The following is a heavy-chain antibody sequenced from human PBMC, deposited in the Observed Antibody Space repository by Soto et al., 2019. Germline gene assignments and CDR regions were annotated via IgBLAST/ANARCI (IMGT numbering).Heavy chain of an antibody. CDR2: IHINGVV. CDR3: ARESGENWTYEAH. CDR1: GFTFSNAW. J-gene: IGHJ1*01. V-gene: IGHV3-15*05. D-gene: IGHD1-7*01. Sequence: EVQLVESGGGLVQPGGSLRLSCAASGFTFSNAWMNWVRQAPGKGLEWIGRIHINGVVQYSPSFRGRVTMSIDTSSNHFSLNLQSATAADTAVYYCARESGENWTYEAHWGQGTLVTVSS.